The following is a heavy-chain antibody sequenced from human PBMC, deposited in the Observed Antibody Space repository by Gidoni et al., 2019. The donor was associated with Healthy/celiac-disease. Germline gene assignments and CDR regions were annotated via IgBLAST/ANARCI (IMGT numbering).Heavy chain of an antibody. CDR1: GGTFSSYA. Sequence: QVQLVQSGAEVKKPGSSVKVSCKASGGTFSSYAISWVRQAPGQGLEWMGGIIPIFGTANYAQKFQGRVTITADESTSTAYMELSSLRSEDTAVYYCAREGRELLGGDYYYYYYMDVWGKGTTVTVSS. V-gene: IGHV1-69*01. D-gene: IGHD1-26*01. J-gene: IGHJ6*03. CDR3: AREGRELLGGDYYYYYYMDV. CDR2: IIPIFGTA.